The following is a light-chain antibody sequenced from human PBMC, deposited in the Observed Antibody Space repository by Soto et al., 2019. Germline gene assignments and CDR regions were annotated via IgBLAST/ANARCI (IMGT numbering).Light chain of an antibody. CDR2: LGS. Sequence: IVMTQSPLSLSVTPGDAASISCLSSARLLHKNGYNYVDWYMQKPGQSPQILIYLGSNRASGVPDRFSGSGSDTYFTLEISRVEADDVGVYYCMQPLENFRTFGQGTKVDIK. CDR1: ARLLHKNGYNY. J-gene: IGKJ1*01. V-gene: IGKV2-28*01. CDR3: MQPLENFRT.